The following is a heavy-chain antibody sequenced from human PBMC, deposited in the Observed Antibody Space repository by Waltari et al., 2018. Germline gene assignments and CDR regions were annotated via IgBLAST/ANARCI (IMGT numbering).Heavy chain of an antibody. V-gene: IGHV4-38-2*01. CDR2: IYHSGST. CDR3: ARRAAREAFDI. CDR1: GYSISSGYY. Sequence: QVQLQESGPGLVKPSETLSLTCAVSGYSISSGYYWGWTRQPPGKGLEWIGSIYHSGSTYYNPSLKSRVTISVDTSKNQFSLKLSSVTAADTAVYYCARRAAREAFDIWGQGTMVTVSS. J-gene: IGHJ3*02. D-gene: IGHD1-26*01.